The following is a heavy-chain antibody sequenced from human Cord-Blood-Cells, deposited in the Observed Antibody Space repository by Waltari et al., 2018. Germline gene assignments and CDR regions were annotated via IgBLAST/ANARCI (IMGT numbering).Heavy chain of an antibody. CDR2: ISSNGGST. D-gene: IGHD6-13*01. CDR1: GFTFSSYA. J-gene: IGHJ3*02. CDR3: ARGHSSSWYAFDI. V-gene: IGHV3-64*01. Sequence: EVQLVESGGGLVQPGGSLRLSCAASGFTFSSYAMHWVRQAPGKGLEYGSAISSNGGSTYYANSVKGRFTISRDNSKNTLYLQMGSLRAEDMAVYYCARGHSSSWYAFDIWGQGTMVTVSS.